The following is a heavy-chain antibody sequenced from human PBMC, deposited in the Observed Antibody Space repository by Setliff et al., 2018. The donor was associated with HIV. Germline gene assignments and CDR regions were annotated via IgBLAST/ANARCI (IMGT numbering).Heavy chain of an antibody. V-gene: IGHV1-46*01. CDR1: GYTFTNFY. D-gene: IGHD1-26*01. Sequence: ASVKVSCKASGYTFTNFYIHWVRQAPGQGLEWLGMINPSGGSTTYAQKFQGRVTMTRDTLTSTVYMDLSSLRSEDTAVYYCARGGHYSGSYLPRDYYMDVWGKGTTVTVSS. CDR2: INPSGGST. J-gene: IGHJ6*03. CDR3: ARGGHYSGSYLPRDYYMDV.